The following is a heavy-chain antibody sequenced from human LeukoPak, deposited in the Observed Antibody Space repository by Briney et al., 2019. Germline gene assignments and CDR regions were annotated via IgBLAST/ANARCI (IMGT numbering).Heavy chain of an antibody. CDR2: INDGGSA. V-gene: IGHV4-34*01. J-gene: IGHJ4*02. CDR1: GESFSGYF. Sequence: SETLSLTCAVYGESFSGYFWSWIRQTPGEGLDWIGQINDGGSANYNPSLRSRVTISVDTSKKQVSLTLASMTAADTAIYYCASSYYDSGGFSPFDYWGQGTLVTVSS. CDR3: ASSYYDSGGFSPFDY. D-gene: IGHD1-26*01.